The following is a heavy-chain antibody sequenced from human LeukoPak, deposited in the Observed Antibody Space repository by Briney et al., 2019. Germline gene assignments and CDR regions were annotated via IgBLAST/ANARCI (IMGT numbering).Heavy chain of an antibody. J-gene: IGHJ6*02. Sequence: GGSLRLSCAASGFTFSSYSMNWVRQAPGKGLEWVSSISSSSSYIYYADSVKGRFTISRDNAKNSLYLQMNSLRAEDTAVYYCAREGVGSSSSHYYYYYGMDVRGQGTTVTVSS. CDR2: ISSSSSYI. D-gene: IGHD6-6*01. CDR3: AREGVGSSSSHYYYYYGMDV. CDR1: GFTFSSYS. V-gene: IGHV3-21*01.